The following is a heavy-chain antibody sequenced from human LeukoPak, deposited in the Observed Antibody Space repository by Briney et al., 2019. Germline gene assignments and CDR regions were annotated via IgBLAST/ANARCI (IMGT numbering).Heavy chain of an antibody. J-gene: IGHJ4*01. CDR1: GGSISSYY. Sequence: AVTLSLTCTVSGGSISSYYWSWIRQPPGKGLEWTGSIYYSGYNNYNPSLKSRVTISVDTSKKQCSLWLCSVTAAETAVYYCARLPRGYCSGGSCFGIDYWGHGTLVTASS. D-gene: IGHD2-15*01. CDR2: IYYSGYN. CDR3: ARLPRGYCSGGSCFGIDY. V-gene: IGHV4-59*08.